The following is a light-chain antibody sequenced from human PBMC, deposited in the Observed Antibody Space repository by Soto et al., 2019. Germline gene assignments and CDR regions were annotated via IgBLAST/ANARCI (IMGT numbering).Light chain of an antibody. Sequence: EIVLTQSPVTLSLSPGERATLSCRASLYVSTYLAWFQQKPGQAPRLLIYDASNRASGIPARFSGSGSGTDVTLTISSLEPEDFAVEYCQQRITWPWTFGQGTKVEIK. CDR3: QQRITWPWT. V-gene: IGKV3-11*01. CDR1: LYVSTY. J-gene: IGKJ1*01. CDR2: DAS.